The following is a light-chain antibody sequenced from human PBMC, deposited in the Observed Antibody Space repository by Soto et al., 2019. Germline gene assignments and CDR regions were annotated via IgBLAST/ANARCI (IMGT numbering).Light chain of an antibody. CDR3: QQYNGHPLT. V-gene: IGKV1-16*01. Sequence: DIQMTQSPSSLSASVGDRVTITCRASQDISNSLAWFQQKPGKAPKSLIHAASSLQRGIPSRFSGGGSGTDFTLTICSLQPEDFATYYCQQYNGHPLTFGGGTKVEIK. J-gene: IGKJ4*01. CDR1: QDISNS. CDR2: AAS.